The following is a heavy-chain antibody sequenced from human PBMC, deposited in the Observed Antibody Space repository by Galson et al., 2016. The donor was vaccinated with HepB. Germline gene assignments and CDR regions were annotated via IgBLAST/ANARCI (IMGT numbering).Heavy chain of an antibody. V-gene: IGHV1-46*01. CDR3: ARAPAEGGYFPGHACDI. J-gene: IGHJ3*02. CDR1: GYTFTSYY. CDR2: INPSGGST. Sequence: SVKVSCKASGYTFTSYYMHWVRQAPGQGFEWMGIINPSGGSTSYAQKFQGRVTMTSDTSTGTVYMELSSLRSEDTAMYYCARAPAEGGYFPGHACDIWGQGTMVTVSS. D-gene: IGHD3-22*01.